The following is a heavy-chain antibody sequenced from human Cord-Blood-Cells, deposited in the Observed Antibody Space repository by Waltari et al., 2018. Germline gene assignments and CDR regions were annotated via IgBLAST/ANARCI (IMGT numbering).Heavy chain of an antibody. CDR1: GGSFSGYY. D-gene: IGHD3-3*01. J-gene: IGHJ4*02. V-gene: IGHV4-34*01. CDR2: INHRGTT. Sequence: QVQLQQWGAGLLKPSETLSLTCAVYGGSFSGYYWSWIRQPPGKGLEWIGEINHRGTTTHTPSLKSRVTISVDTSKNQFSLKLSSVTAADTAVYYCASRGGLRFLEWLPTPFFDYWGQGTLVTVSS. CDR3: ASRGGLRFLEWLPTPFFDY.